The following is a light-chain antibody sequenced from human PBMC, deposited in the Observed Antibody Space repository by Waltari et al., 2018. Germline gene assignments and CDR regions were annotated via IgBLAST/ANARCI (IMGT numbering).Light chain of an antibody. CDR3: QTGGHGTWV. CDR2: VNSDGSH. V-gene: IGLV4-69*01. CDR1: SGHSSNV. J-gene: IGLJ3*02. Sequence: QLVLTQSPSASASLGASVKLTCTLSSGHSSNVIAWLQQRPEKGPRYLLKVNSDGSHTKGDGIPDSFSGSGSGAERYLTIARLQSEDEADYYCQTGGHGTWVVGGGTKLTVL.